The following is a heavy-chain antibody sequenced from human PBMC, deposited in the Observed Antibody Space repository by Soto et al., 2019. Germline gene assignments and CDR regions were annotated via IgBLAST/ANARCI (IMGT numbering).Heavy chain of an antibody. D-gene: IGHD3-16*02. CDR2: LTG. V-gene: IGHV3-23*01. Sequence: GGSLRLSCEASGFTFSNFGMSWVRQAPGKGLEWVSGLTGKSVEGRFTISRDNSKNTLYLQMDSLRPEDSAMYFCARAPGRAGIILFDYWGQGTLVTVSS. CDR1: GFTFSNFG. CDR3: ARAPGRAGIILFDY. J-gene: IGHJ4*02.